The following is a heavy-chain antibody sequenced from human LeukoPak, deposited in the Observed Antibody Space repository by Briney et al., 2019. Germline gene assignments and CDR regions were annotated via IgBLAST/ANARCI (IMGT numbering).Heavy chain of an antibody. D-gene: IGHD2-2*01. Sequence: ASVKVSCKASGYTFTNYYMHWVRQAPGQGLEWMGIINPSGGSTTYAQEFQGRVTITRDTSASTAYMELSSLRSEDMAVYYCARDLMASLDYWGQGTLVTVSS. J-gene: IGHJ4*02. CDR1: GYTFTNYY. V-gene: IGHV1-46*01. CDR3: ARDLMASLDY. CDR2: INPSGGST.